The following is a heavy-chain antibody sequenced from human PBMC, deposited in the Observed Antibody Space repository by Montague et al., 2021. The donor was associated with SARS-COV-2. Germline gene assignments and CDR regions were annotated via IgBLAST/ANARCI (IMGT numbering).Heavy chain of an antibody. D-gene: IGHD3-3*01. Sequence: SETLSLTCIVSGGSVSSGSYYWSWIRQPPGKGLEWIGCIYYSGSTNYNPFLKSRVTISVDTSKNQFSLKLSSVTAADTAVYYCAGDPWRITIFGVVTRYGMDVWGRGTTVTVSS. V-gene: IGHV4-61*01. CDR2: IYYSGST. CDR3: AGDPWRITIFGVVTRYGMDV. CDR1: GGSVSSGSYY. J-gene: IGHJ6*02.